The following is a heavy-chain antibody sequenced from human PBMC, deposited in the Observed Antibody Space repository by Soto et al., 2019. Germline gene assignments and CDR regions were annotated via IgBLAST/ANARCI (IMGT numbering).Heavy chain of an antibody. Sequence: QVQLVQSGAEVKKPGSSVKVSCKGSGDTFHRHALSWVRQAPGQRLEWMGGIIPMFGTANYAQKFQGRVTITADTSTSTAYMELSSLRFEDTAFYYCAVIGYDLDYWGQGTLVAVSS. CDR2: IIPMFGTA. D-gene: IGHD5-12*01. V-gene: IGHV1-69*06. CDR3: AVIGYDLDY. CDR1: GDTFHRHA. J-gene: IGHJ4*02.